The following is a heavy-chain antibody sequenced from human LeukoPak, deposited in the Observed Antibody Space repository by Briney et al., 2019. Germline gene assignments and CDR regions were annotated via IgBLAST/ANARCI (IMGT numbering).Heavy chain of an antibody. D-gene: IGHD3-16*01. CDR3: AGGVLHAGGNWFDP. Sequence: ASVKVSCKTSGYTFTGYYMHWLRQAPGQGLEWMGRINPNSGGTYYAQKFRSRVTMTRDTSISTAYMELASLISDDTAVYYCAGGVLHAGGNWFDPWGQGTLVTVSS. J-gene: IGHJ5*02. CDR2: INPNSGGT. V-gene: IGHV1-2*06. CDR1: GYTFTGYY.